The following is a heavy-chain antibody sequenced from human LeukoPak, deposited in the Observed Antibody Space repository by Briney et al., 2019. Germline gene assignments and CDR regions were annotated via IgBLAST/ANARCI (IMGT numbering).Heavy chain of an antibody. CDR2: IYYSGST. J-gene: IGHJ4*02. V-gene: IGHV4-59*01. Sequence: SETLSLTCTVSGGSISSYYWSWIRQPPGKGLEWIGYIYYSGSTNYNPSLKSRVTISVDTSKNQFSLKLSSVTAADTAVYYCARGSGSRRKVVFDYWGQGTLVTVSS. D-gene: IGHD6-25*01. CDR1: GGSISSYY. CDR3: ARGSGSRRKVVFDY.